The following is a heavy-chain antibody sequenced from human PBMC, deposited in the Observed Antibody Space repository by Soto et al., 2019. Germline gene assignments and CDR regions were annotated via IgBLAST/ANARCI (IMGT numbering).Heavy chain of an antibody. CDR1: GYGFTSYW. CDR3: ARRAAQYYYDSSGYRSAFDI. V-gene: IGHV5-51*01. D-gene: IGHD3-22*01. Sequence: GESLQISCKASGYGFTSYWIGWVRQMPGHGLEWMGIIYPGESDTRYSPSFQGQVTVSADKSISTAYLQWSSPKASDTAMYYCARRAAQYYYDSSGYRSAFDIWGQGTTVTVSS. CDR2: IYPGESDT. J-gene: IGHJ3*02.